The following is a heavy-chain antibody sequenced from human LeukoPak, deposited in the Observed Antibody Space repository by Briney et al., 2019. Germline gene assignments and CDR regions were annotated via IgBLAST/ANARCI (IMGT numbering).Heavy chain of an antibody. D-gene: IGHD2-15*01. Sequence: GGSLRLSCAASGFTFSSYSMNWVRQAPGKGLEWVSSISSSSSYIYYADSVKGRFTISRDNAKNSLYLQMNSLRAEDTAVYYCARGAGYCSGGSCPRHFDYWGQGTLVTVSS. J-gene: IGHJ4*02. CDR3: ARGAGYCSGGSCPRHFDY. CDR1: GFTFSSYS. CDR2: ISSSSSYI. V-gene: IGHV3-21*01.